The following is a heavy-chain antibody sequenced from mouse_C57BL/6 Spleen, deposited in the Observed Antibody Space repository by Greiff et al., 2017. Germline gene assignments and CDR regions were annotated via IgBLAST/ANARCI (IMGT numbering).Heavy chain of an antibody. Sequence: QVQLQQPGAELVKPGASVKMSCKASGYTFTSYWITWVKQRPGQGLEWIGDIYPGSGSTNYNEKFKSKATLTVDTSSSTAYMQLSSLTSEDSAVYYGARDGDMAVPEDYYAMDYWGQGTSVTVSS. CDR1: GYTFTSYW. D-gene: IGHD1-1*02. J-gene: IGHJ4*01. V-gene: IGHV1-55*01. CDR2: IYPGSGST. CDR3: ARDGDMAVPEDYYAMDY.